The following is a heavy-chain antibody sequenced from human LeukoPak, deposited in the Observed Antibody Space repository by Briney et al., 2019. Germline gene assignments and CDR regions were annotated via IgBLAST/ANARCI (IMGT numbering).Heavy chain of an antibody. V-gene: IGHV3-30-3*01. J-gene: IGHJ4*02. CDR1: GLTFSSYA. Sequence: GGSLRLSCAASGLTFSSYAMHWVRQAPGKGLEWVAVISYDGSNKYYADSVKGRFTISRDNSKNTLYLQMNSLRAEDTAVYYCARGGEAVEVPAAPTEGFDYWGQGTLVTVSS. D-gene: IGHD2-2*01. CDR2: ISYDGSNK. CDR3: ARGGEAVEVPAAPTEGFDY.